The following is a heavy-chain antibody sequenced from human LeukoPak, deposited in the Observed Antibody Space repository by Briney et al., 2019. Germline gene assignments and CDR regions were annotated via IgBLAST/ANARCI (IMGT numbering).Heavy chain of an antibody. D-gene: IGHD3-22*01. CDR3: AKSKGRSDTSGYYHEY. CDR2: ISGSGGST. CDR1: GFTFSSYG. V-gene: IGHV3-23*01. J-gene: IGHJ4*02. Sequence: GGSLRLSCAASGFTFSSYGMSWVRQAPGKGLEWVSAISGSGGSTYYADSAKGRFTISRDNSKNTLYLQMNSLRAEDTALYYCAKSKGRSDTSGYYHEYWGQGTLVTVSS.